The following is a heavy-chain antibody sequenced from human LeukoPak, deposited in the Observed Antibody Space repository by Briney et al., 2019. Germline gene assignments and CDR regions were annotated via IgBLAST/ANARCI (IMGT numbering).Heavy chain of an antibody. V-gene: IGHV3-30*02. CDR2: IRYDGSNK. D-gene: IGHD1-26*01. CDR1: GFTFSSYG. CDR3: AKGGGEWELRVDY. Sequence: GGSLRLSCAASGFTFSSYGMHWVRQAPGKGLEWVAFIRYDGSNKYYADSVKGRFTISRDNSKNTLYLQMNSLRAEDTAVYYCAKGGGEWELRVDYWGQGTLVTVSS. J-gene: IGHJ4*02.